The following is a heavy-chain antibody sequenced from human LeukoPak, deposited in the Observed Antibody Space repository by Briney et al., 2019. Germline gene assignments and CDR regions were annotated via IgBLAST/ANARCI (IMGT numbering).Heavy chain of an antibody. J-gene: IGHJ4*02. CDR1: GFTFSSYA. CDR2: IGGSGGST. Sequence: GGSLRLSCAASGFTFSSYAMSWVRQAPGKGLEWVSAIGGSGGSTYYADSVKGRFTISRDNSKNTLYLQMNSLRAEDTAVYYCAKSWGTLLWFGELLPFDYWGQGTLVTVSS. V-gene: IGHV3-23*01. CDR3: AKSWGTLLWFGELLPFDY. D-gene: IGHD3-10*01.